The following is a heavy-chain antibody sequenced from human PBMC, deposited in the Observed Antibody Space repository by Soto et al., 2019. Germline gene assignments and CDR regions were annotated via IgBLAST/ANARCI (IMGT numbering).Heavy chain of an antibody. D-gene: IGHD2-2*01. Sequence: PGGSLRLSCAASGFTFSSYAMSWVRQAPGKGLEWVSTISGSGGSTYYADSVKGRFTISRDNSKNTLYLQMNSLRAEDTAVYYCAGTKVCSSTSCPPNYYYYYGMDVWGQGPTVTVSS. J-gene: IGHJ6*02. CDR3: AGTKVCSSTSCPPNYYYYYGMDV. CDR1: GFTFSSYA. CDR2: ISGSGGST. V-gene: IGHV3-23*01.